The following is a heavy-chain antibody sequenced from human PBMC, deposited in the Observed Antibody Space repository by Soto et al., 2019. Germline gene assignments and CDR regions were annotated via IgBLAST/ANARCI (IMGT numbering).Heavy chain of an antibody. CDR2: MSPNSGNT. V-gene: IGHV1-8*01. CDR1: GYTFTSYD. J-gene: IGHJ4*02. Sequence: QEQLVQSGAEVEKPGASVKVSCKASGYTFTSYDINWVRQAAGQGPEWMGWMSPNSGNTGYAQKFQGRVTMTRDTSISTAFLELTSLTSEDTAVYYCARGEWELSYWGQGTPVTVSS. CDR3: ARGEWELSY. D-gene: IGHD1-26*01.